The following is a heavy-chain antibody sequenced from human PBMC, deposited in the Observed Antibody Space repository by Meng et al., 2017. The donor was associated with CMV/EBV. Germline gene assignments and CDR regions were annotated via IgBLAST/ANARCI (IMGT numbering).Heavy chain of an antibody. Sequence: QKLQVGEERLTPSETLSLTCAFYGGSFSGYDWSWIRQPPGKGLEWIGEINHSGSTNYNPSLKSRVTISVDTSKNQFSLKLSSVTAADTVVYYCARVWDSGWDYWGQGTLVTVSS. V-gene: IGHV4-34*01. CDR1: GGSFSGYD. D-gene: IGHD3-22*01. J-gene: IGHJ4*02. CDR2: INHSGST. CDR3: ARVWDSGWDY.